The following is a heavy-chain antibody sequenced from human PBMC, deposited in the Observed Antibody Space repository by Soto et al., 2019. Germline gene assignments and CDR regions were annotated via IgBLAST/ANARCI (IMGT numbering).Heavy chain of an antibody. V-gene: IGHV1-69*19. J-gene: IGHJ4*02. D-gene: IGHD4-17*01. CDR3: ARDKATVRGGFDY. CDR1: GGTFSSYA. CDR2: LIPIFGTA. Sequence: QVQLVQSGAEVKKPGSSVKVSCKASGGTFSSYAISWVRQAPGQGLEWMGGLIPIFGTANCAQKFQGRVTITPDESTSTAYVELSSLRSEDTAEYYCARDKATVRGGFDYWGQGTLVTVSS.